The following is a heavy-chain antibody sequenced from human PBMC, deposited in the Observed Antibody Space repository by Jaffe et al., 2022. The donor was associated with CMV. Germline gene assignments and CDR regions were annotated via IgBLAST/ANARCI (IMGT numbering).Heavy chain of an antibody. CDR1: GFTFSSYG. Sequence: QVQLVESGGGVVQPGRSLRLSCAASGFTFSSYGMHWVRQAPGKGLEWVAVISYDGSNKYYADSVKGRFTISRDNSKNTLYLQMNSLRAEDTAVYYCAKDLGDSSGYPYYSGDYWGQGTLVTVSS. J-gene: IGHJ4*02. V-gene: IGHV3-30*18. CDR3: AKDLGDSSGYPYYSGDY. CDR2: ISYDGSNK. D-gene: IGHD3-22*01.